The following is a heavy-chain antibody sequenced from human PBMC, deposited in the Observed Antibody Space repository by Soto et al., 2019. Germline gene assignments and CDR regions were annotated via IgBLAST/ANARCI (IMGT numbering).Heavy chain of an antibody. CDR3: ARKAWVRFDY. Sequence: SQTLSLTCAVSGDSISSSVWWTWVRQPPGKGLEWIGEVFHTGDTYFNPSLRSRVAMSVDKSTNEFSLKVTSVTAADTAIYYCARKAWVRFDYWGQGALVTVSS. D-gene: IGHD7-27*01. CDR2: VFHTGDT. J-gene: IGHJ4*02. CDR1: GDSISSSVW. V-gene: IGHV4-4*02.